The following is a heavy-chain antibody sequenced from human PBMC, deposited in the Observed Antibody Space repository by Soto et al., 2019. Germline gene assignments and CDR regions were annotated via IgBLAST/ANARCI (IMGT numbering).Heavy chain of an antibody. V-gene: IGHV4-61*01. CDR2: ISYSGST. CDR3: ATRTVFRPLDC. J-gene: IGHJ4*02. CDR1: GGSVLSDNYY. Sequence: SETLSLTCTVSGGSVLSDNYYFICIRQPPGKGLEFIGYISYSGSTNYNPSLKSRVTISVDTSKNQFSLKLSSVTAADTAVYYCATRTVFRPLDCWGQGTLVTVSS.